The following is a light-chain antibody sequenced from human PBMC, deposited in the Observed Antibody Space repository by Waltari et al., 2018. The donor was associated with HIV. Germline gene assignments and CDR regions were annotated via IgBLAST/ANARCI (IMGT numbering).Light chain of an antibody. CDR1: QSVLFRSNNKNN. CDR3: QQYYTSPPT. V-gene: IGKV4-1*01. Sequence: DIVMTQSPDSLAVSLGEGATINCKSSQSVLFRSNNKNNLAWYQQKPGQLPKVLIYWASTRESGVPDRFSGSGSGTDFTLTISSLQAEDVALYYCQQYYTSPPTFGGGTKVEIK. J-gene: IGKJ4*01. CDR2: WAS.